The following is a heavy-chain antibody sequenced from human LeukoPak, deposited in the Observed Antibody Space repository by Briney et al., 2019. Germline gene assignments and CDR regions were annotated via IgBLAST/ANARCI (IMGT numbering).Heavy chain of an antibody. V-gene: IGHV1-46*01. CDR2: NNPSGGRT. J-gene: IGHJ4*02. Sequence: ASVKVSCKASGYTFSNYYIHWVRQAPGQGLEWMGVNNPSGGRTTYAQKFQGRVTMTRDTSTSTAYMDLSSLRSDDTAVYYCSRELGGSYFDYWGQGTLVTVFS. CDR1: GYTFSNYY. CDR3: SRELGGSYFDY. D-gene: IGHD1-26*01.